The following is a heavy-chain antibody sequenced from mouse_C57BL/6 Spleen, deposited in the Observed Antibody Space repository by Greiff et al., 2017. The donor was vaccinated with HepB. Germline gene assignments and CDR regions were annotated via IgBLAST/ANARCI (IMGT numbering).Heavy chain of an antibody. J-gene: IGHJ3*01. Sequence: EVQVVESGGGLVKPGGSLKLSCAASGFTFSDYGMHWVRQAPEKGLEWVAYISSGSSTIYYADTVKGRFTISRDNAKNTLFLQMTSLRSEDTAMYYCARTSYYGSSYRFAYWGQGTLVTVSA. CDR3: ARTSYYGSSYRFAY. CDR1: GFTFSDYG. D-gene: IGHD1-1*01. V-gene: IGHV5-17*01. CDR2: ISSGSSTI.